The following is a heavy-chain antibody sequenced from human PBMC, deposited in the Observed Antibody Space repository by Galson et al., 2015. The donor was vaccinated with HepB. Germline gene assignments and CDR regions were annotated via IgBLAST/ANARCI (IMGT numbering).Heavy chain of an antibody. D-gene: IGHD5-12*01. J-gene: IGHJ4*02. V-gene: IGHV3-73*01. CDR3: IRLGDSSGYSSR. CDR2: IRSKASNYAT. CDR1: GFTFSGSA. Sequence: SLRLSCAASGFTFSGSAIHWVRQASGKGPEWVGRIRSKASNYATSYVPSLKGRFTISGDDSKNMAYLHMKSLKTEDTAVYYCIRLGDSSGYSSRWGQGTLVTVSS.